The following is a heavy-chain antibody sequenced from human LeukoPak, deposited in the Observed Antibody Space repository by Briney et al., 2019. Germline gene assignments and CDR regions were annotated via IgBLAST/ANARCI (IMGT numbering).Heavy chain of an antibody. CDR1: GFTFSSYW. V-gene: IGHV3-7*01. CDR3: ARYVVVVAGSPWFDP. CDR2: IKQDGSEK. J-gene: IGHJ5*02. Sequence: GGSLRLSCAASGFTFSSYWRSWVRQAPGKGLEWVANIKQDGSEKYYVYSVRGRFTISRDNAKNSLYLQMNSLGAEDTAVYYCARYVVVVAGSPWFDPWGQGTLVTVSS. D-gene: IGHD2-15*01.